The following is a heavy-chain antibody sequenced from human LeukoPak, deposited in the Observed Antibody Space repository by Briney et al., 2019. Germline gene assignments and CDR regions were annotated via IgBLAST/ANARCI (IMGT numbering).Heavy chain of an antibody. J-gene: IGHJ4*02. CDR3: ARDSSARYSASWYVVGDFDY. D-gene: IGHD6-13*01. Sequence: SETLSLTCTVSGGSISSGSDYWSWIRQPAGKGLEWIGRIYTSGSTNYNPSLKSRVTISIETSKNQFSLKLSSVTAADTAVYYCARDSSARYSASWYVVGDFDYWGQGTLVTVSS. CDR1: GGSISSGSDY. CDR2: IYTSGST. V-gene: IGHV4-61*02.